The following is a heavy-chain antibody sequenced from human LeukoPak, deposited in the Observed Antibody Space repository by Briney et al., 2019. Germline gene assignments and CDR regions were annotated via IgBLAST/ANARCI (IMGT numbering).Heavy chain of an antibody. V-gene: IGHV3-74*03. CDR2: INRDGSTT. J-gene: IGHJ4*02. D-gene: IGHD6-13*01. CDR1: GFSFRYYW. Sequence: GGSLRLSCAASGFSFRYYWMHWVRQAPGKGLVWVSRINRDGSTTTYADSVKGRFTVSRDNAKNTLYLDMNSLRAEDTAVYFCASPGIVAAGTFDYWGQGTLVTVSS. CDR3: ASPGIVAAGTFDY.